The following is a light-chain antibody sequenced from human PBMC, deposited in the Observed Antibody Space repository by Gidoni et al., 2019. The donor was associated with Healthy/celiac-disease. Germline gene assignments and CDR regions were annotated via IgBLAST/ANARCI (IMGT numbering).Light chain of an antibody. CDR2: DAS. Sequence: ELLLTQSPATLSLSPGESATLSCRASQSVSSYLAWYQQKPGQAPRLLIYDASTRATGIPARFSGSGSGTDFTLTISSLEPEDFAVYYCQQRSNWPEYTFXQXTKLEIK. V-gene: IGKV3-11*01. CDR3: QQRSNWPEYT. CDR1: QSVSSY. J-gene: IGKJ2*01.